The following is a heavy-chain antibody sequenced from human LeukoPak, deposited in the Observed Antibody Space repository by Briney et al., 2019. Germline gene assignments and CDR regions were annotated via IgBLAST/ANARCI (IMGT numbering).Heavy chain of an antibody. CDR2: IYYSGST. J-gene: IGHJ4*02. V-gene: IGHV4-59*08. Sequence: SETLSLTCTVSGGSISSYYWSWIRQPPGKGLEWIGYIYYSGSTNYNPSLKSRVTISVDTSNNQFSLKLSSVTAADTAVYYCARLFRAAAGIYFDYWGQGALVTVSS. D-gene: IGHD6-13*01. CDR3: ARLFRAAAGIYFDY. CDR1: GGSISSYY.